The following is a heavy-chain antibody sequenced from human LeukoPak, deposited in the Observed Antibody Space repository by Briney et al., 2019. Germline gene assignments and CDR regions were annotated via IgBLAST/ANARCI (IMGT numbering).Heavy chain of an antibody. V-gene: IGHV5-51*01. CDR2: IHPGDSDT. Sequence: GESLKISCKGSGYTFTKYWIGWVRQMPGKGLEWMGIIHPGDSDTRYSPSFQGQVTISADKSIITAYLQWSSLKASDTAMYYCARLHDYGAFYYFDYWGQGTLVTVSS. D-gene: IGHD4-17*01. J-gene: IGHJ4*02. CDR1: GYTFTKYW. CDR3: ARLHDYGAFYYFDY.